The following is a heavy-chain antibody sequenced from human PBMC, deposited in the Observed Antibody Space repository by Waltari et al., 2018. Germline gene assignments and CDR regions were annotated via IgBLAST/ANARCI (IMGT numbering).Heavy chain of an antibody. V-gene: IGHV4-4*07. CDR3: ARVGYSSSWYLDY. J-gene: IGHJ4*02. Sequence: QVQLQESGPGLVKPSETLSITCTVSGGSISSYYWSWIRQSAGKGLEWIGRIYTSGSTNYNPSLKSRVTMSVDTSKNQFSLKLSSVTAADTAVYYCARVGYSSSWYLDYWGQGTLVTVSS. CDR2: IYTSGST. CDR1: GGSISSYY. D-gene: IGHD6-13*01.